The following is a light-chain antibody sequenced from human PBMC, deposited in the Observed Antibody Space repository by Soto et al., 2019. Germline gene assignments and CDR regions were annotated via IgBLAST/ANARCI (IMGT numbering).Light chain of an antibody. CDR1: QVISNY. J-gene: IGKJ1*01. V-gene: IGKV1-27*01. Sequence: DIQMTQSPSSLSAPVGDRVTITCRASQVISNYLAWYQQKPGKAPTLLIYAASTLQSGVPSRFSGSGSGTDFTLTISSLQPEDVATYFCQKYNTVPWTFGQGTKVEIK. CDR2: AAS. CDR3: QKYNTVPWT.